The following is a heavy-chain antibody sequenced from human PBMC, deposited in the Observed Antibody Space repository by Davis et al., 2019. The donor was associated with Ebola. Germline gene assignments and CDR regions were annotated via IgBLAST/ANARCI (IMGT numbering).Heavy chain of an antibody. J-gene: IGHJ5*02. CDR3: TRGIARRQLGSWFDP. CDR2: MNPSSGNT. V-gene: IGHV1-8*01. D-gene: IGHD6-6*01. Sequence: ASVKVSCKASGYTFTTYDINWMRQAPGQGLEWMGWMNPSSGNTGYAQKFQGRVTMTRNTSITTAYMELSGLNFDDTAVYYCTRGIARRQLGSWFDPWGQGTPVTVSS. CDR1: GYTFTTYD.